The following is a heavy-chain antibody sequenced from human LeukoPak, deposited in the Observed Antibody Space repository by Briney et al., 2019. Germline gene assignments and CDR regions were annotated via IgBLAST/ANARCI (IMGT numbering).Heavy chain of an antibody. J-gene: IGHJ4*02. V-gene: IGHV3-23*01. CDR2: ITTSDGNT. CDR1: GFTFSSYT. Sequence: QPGGSLRLSCAASGFTFSSYTMSWVRQAPGKGLEWVSTITTSDGNTYYADSVKGRFTVSRDNSKNTLFLQMNSLRAEDTAVYYCAKDGGLWVSAHWGDYWGRGTLVTVSS. D-gene: IGHD7-27*01. CDR3: AKDGGLWVSAHWGDY.